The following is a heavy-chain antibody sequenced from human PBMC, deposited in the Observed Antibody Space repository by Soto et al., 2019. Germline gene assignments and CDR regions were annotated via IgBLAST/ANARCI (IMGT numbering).Heavy chain of an antibody. CDR1: GYTFTGYY. Sequence: GESLKISCKASGYTFTGYYMHWVRQAPGQGLEWMGWINPNSGGTNYAQKFQGWVTMTRDTSISTAYMELSRLRSDDTAVYYCARGTEDAAGIDYWGQGTLVTVSS. V-gene: IGHV1-2*04. CDR3: ARGTEDAAGIDY. J-gene: IGHJ4*02. D-gene: IGHD6-13*01. CDR2: INPNSGGT.